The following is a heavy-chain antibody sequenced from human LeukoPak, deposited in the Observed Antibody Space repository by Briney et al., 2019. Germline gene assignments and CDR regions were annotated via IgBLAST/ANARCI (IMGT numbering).Heavy chain of an antibody. Sequence: MTSETQTLTCTVSGGSISSSNYYWGWIRQPPGKGLEWIGSIYYSGSTYYNPSLKSRVTISVDTSKNQFSLKLSSVTAADTAVYYCARHSGAFHIRREGTMVTVSS. D-gene: IGHD3-10*01. J-gene: IGHJ3*02. CDR3: ARHSGAFHI. CDR1: GGSISSSNYY. CDR2: IYYSGST. V-gene: IGHV4-39*01.